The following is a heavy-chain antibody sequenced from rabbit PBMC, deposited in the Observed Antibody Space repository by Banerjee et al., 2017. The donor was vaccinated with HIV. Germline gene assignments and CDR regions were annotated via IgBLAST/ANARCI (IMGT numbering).Heavy chain of an antibody. V-gene: IGHV1S47*01. CDR3: ARVWAL. Sequence: QEQLVESGGGLVQPGGSLTLTCKASGFDFSSNAMCWVRQAPGEGLEWIGCIDTGSGSTVYATWVNGRFTISKTSSTTVTLQMTTVTAADTATYFCARVWALWGQGTLVT. J-gene: IGHJ4*01. CDR1: GFDFSSNA. D-gene: IGHD5-1*01. CDR2: IDTGSGST.